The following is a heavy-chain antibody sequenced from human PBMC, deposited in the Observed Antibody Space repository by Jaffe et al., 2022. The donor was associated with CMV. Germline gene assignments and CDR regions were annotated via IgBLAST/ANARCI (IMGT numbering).Heavy chain of an antibody. V-gene: IGHV1-18*01. CDR1: GYTFTKYG. J-gene: IGHJ4*02. CDR2: VSPYNGDT. CDR3: AIVGGQEMIRGSLGY. Sequence: QVQLVQSGVEVKKPGASVKVSCKTSGYTFTKYGVTWVRQAPGQGLEWMGWVSPYNGDTNSAQKFQGRITMTTDTSTSTAYMELRSLKSDDTAVYFCAIVGGQEMIRGSLGYWGQGTLVTVSS. D-gene: IGHD3-16*01.